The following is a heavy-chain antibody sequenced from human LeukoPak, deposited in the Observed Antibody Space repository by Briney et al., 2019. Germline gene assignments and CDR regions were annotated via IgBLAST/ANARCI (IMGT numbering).Heavy chain of an antibody. D-gene: IGHD6-19*01. V-gene: IGHV4-59*01. Sequence: SETLSLTCTVSGCSISSYYWSWIRQPPGKGLEWIGYIYYSGSTNYNPSLKSRVTISVDTSKNQFSLKLSSVTAADTAVYYCARGYSSGWYVNWFDPWGQGTLVTVSS. CDR3: ARGYSSGWYVNWFDP. CDR1: GCSISSYY. CDR2: IYYSGST. J-gene: IGHJ5*02.